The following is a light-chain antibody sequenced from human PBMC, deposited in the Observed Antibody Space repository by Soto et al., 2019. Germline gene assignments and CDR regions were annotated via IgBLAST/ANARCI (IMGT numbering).Light chain of an antibody. CDR1: ISDVGHYNY. J-gene: IGLJ2*01. CDR2: EVT. CDR3: SSYTSSSTLV. Sequence: QSALTQPASVSGSPGQSITISCTGTISDVGHYNYVSWYQQHPGKAPKLLIYEVTNRPSGVSNRFSGSKSGNTASLTISGLQAEDEADYYCSSYTSSSTLVFGGGTKLTVL. V-gene: IGLV2-14*01.